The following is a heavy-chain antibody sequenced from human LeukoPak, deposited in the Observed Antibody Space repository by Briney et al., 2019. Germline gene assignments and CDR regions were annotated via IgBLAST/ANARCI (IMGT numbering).Heavy chain of an antibody. Sequence: ASVKVSCKASGYAFTNYGISWVRQAPGQGLEWMGWISAYNGNTNYAQKLQGRVTMTTDTSTSTAYMELRSLRSDDTAVYYCARDFVTIFGFDPWGQGTLVTVSS. D-gene: IGHD3-3*01. CDR1: GYAFTNYG. V-gene: IGHV1-18*01. CDR3: ARDFVTIFGFDP. CDR2: ISAYNGNT. J-gene: IGHJ5*02.